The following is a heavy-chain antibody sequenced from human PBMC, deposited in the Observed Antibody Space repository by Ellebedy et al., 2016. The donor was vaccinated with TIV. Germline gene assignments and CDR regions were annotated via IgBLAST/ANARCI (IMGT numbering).Heavy chain of an antibody. V-gene: IGHV4-39*01. CDR2: ISYSGST. J-gene: IGHJ4*02. D-gene: IGHD3-10*01. CDR1: GGPISSSSYY. Sequence: SETLSLXXTVSGGPISSSSYYWVWIRQPPGTRLEWIAGISYSGSTYYNPSLKSRVTVSVDTSNNQFSLKLSSVTAADTAVYYCARQGDYGSGTNYVGEDYWGQGTLVTVSS. CDR3: ARQGDYGSGTNYVGEDY.